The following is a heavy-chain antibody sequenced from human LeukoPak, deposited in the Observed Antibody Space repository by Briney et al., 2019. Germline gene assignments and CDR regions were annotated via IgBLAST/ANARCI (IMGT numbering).Heavy chain of an antibody. CDR3: ARDVTALDF. CDR1: GFTFSSYW. D-gene: IGHD2-2*01. CDR2: INQGGSEK. Sequence: PGGSLRLSCAASGFTFSSYWMSWVRQAPEKGLEWVVNINQGGSEKYYVDSVRGRFTISRDNAKNSLYLQMNSLRADDTAVYYCARDVTALDFWGQGTLVTVSS. J-gene: IGHJ4*02. V-gene: IGHV3-7*01.